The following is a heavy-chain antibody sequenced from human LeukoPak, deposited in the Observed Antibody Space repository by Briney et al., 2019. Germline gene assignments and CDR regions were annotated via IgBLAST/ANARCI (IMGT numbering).Heavy chain of an antibody. D-gene: IGHD3-16*01. CDR3: AKDWGYGEAGIDF. Sequence: HPGGSLRLSCAASGFRLSRCRMSWVRQAPGKGLEWVAIIKGDGSEKAYVDSVKGRFSISRDNAENSVYLQMSSLRAEDTAVYYCAKDWGYGEAGIDFWGQGTLVTVSS. CDR1: GFRLSRCR. CDR2: IKGDGSEK. J-gene: IGHJ4*02. V-gene: IGHV3-7*04.